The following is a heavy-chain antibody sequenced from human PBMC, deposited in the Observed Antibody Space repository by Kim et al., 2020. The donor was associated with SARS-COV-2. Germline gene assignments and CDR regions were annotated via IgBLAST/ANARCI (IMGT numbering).Heavy chain of an antibody. D-gene: IGHD1-26*01. V-gene: IGHV3-11*04. CDR3: ARVDSGSRGGLDY. J-gene: IGHJ4*02. Sequence: YADSVKGRFTISRDNAKNSLYLQMNSLRAEDTAVYYCARVDSGSRGGLDYWGQGTLVTVSS.